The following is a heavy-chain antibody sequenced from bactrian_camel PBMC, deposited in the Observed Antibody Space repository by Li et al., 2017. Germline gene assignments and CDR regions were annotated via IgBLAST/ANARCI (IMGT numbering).Heavy chain of an antibody. CDR2: ITSTGGII. Sequence: DVQLVESGGGLVQPGGSLRLSCAASGFTFNYYLMSWVRQAPGKGLEWVSSITSTGGIIYYADSVKGRFTISRDNAKNTVHLQWNNLKTEDTAMYYCASDPQDGLNLFNYWGQGTQVTVS. D-gene: IGHD3*01. CDR1: GFTFNYYL. CDR3: ASDPQDGLNLFNY. J-gene: IGHJ4*01. V-gene: IGHV3S40*01.